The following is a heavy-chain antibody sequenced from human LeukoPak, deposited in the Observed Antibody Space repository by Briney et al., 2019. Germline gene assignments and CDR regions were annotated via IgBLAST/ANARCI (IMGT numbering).Heavy chain of an antibody. D-gene: IGHD2-2*01. CDR2: IIPILGIA. J-gene: IGHJ5*02. Sequence: EASVKVSCKASGGTFSSYTISGVRQAPGQGLEWMGRIIPILGIANYAQKFQGRVTITADKSTSTAYMELSSLRSGDTAVYYCARVHCSSTSCYEYNWFDPWGQGTLVTVSS. V-gene: IGHV1-69*02. CDR3: ARVHCSSTSCYEYNWFDP. CDR1: GGTFSSYT.